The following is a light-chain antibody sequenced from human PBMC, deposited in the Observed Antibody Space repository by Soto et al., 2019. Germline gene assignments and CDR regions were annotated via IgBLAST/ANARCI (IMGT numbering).Light chain of an antibody. J-gene: IGKJ1*01. CDR3: QQYGSSLVT. V-gene: IGKV3-20*01. Sequence: EIVLTQSPGTLSLSPGERATLSCRASQSVSSSYFAWYQQKPGQAPRLLLYRASNRATGVPDRFSGSGSGTDFTLTIDRLEPEDFAVYYCQQYGSSLVTFGQGTKVEIK. CDR1: QSVSSSY. CDR2: RAS.